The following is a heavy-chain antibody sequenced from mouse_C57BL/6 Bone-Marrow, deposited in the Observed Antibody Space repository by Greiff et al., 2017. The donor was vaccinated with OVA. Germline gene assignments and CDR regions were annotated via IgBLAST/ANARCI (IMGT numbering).Heavy chain of an antibody. CDR3: ARGGISFAY. V-gene: IGHV1-69*01. CDR1: GYTFTSYW. CDR2: IDPSDSYT. Sequence: QVQLQQPGAELVMPGASVKLSCKASGYTFTSYWMHWVKQRPGQGLEWIGEIDPSDSYTNYNQKFKGKSTLTVDKSSSTAYMQLSCLTSEDSAVYYCARGGISFAYWGQGTLVTVSA. J-gene: IGHJ3*01.